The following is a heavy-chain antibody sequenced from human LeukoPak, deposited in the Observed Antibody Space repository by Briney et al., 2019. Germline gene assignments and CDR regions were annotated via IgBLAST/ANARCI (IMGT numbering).Heavy chain of an antibody. CDR1: GFTVSNSY. CDR3: ARRYITGWHFDY. V-gene: IGHV3-66*01. CDR2: IYSGGST. J-gene: IGHJ4*02. Sequence: GGSLRLSCAASGFTVSNSYMNRGGQAPGKGLEWGSVIYSGGSTYYADSVKGRFTISRDNSENTLYLQMNSLRAEDTAVYYCARRYITGWHFDYWGQGTLVTVSS. D-gene: IGHD6-19*01.